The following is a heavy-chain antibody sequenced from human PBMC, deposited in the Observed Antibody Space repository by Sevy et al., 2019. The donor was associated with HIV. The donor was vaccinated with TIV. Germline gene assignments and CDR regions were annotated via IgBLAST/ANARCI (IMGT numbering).Heavy chain of an antibody. CDR1: GASISNTAYY. V-gene: IGHV4-39*01. CDR2: IRHGGYT. D-gene: IGHD2-8*01. J-gene: IGHJ4*01. Sequence: SETLSLTCIVSGASISNTAYYWGWIRQSPGKGLEWIASIRHGGYTFYNPSLQSRVTISADTSKNQFSLKLTSVSAADTSIYYCVGPKLTYTNGWHYFDYWGHGTVVTVSS. CDR3: VGPKLTYTNGWHYFDY.